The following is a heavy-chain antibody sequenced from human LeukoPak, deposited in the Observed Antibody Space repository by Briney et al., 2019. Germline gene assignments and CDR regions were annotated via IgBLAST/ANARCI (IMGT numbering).Heavy chain of an antibody. V-gene: IGHV1-18*01. CDR1: GYIFTNYG. CDR3: ARDYCSSSTCQDGLFDY. CDR2: INTFNGNT. J-gene: IGHJ4*02. D-gene: IGHD2-2*01. Sequence: ASVKVSCKPSGYIFTNYGLSWVRQAPGQGLEWMGWINTFNGNTSYAQSFQGRVTMTTDTSTITAYMELTSLTSDDTAVYYCARDYCSSSTCQDGLFDYWGQGTLVIVSS.